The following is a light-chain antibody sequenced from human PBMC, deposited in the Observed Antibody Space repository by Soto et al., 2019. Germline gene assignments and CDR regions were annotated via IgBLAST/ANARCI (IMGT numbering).Light chain of an antibody. CDR3: TSYAGRVV. Sequence: QSALTQPASVSGSPGQSITISCTGTSSDVGNYNLVSWYQQHPGKAPKLMIYEGTNRPSGVSNRFSGSKSGNTASLTISGLQAEDEAHYYCTSYAGRVVFGGGTKLTVL. CDR2: EGT. J-gene: IGLJ2*01. CDR1: SSDVGNYNL. V-gene: IGLV2-23*01.